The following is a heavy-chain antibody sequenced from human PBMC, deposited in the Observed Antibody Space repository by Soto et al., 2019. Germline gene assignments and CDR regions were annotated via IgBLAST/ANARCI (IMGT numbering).Heavy chain of an antibody. D-gene: IGHD3-22*01. J-gene: IGHJ4*02. V-gene: IGHV1-18*01. CDR3: AREGLLLLPDY. CDR2: ISPYSGKT. Sequence: QIQLVQSGTEVRKPGASAKVSCKTSGYTFTNNDVCWVRQTPGKGLEWMGWISPYSGKTNYARKFKGRVTMTTDTSTSTVYMELTSLTSDDTAVYYCAREGLLLLPDYWGQGTLVTVSS. CDR1: GYTFTNND.